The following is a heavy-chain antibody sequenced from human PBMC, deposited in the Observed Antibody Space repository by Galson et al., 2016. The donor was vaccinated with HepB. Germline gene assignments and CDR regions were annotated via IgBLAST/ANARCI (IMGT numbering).Heavy chain of an antibody. V-gene: IGHV4-39*01. CDR3: ARHALLGAKDFHN. CDR1: GGSIRNNYY. D-gene: IGHD1-26*01. J-gene: IGHJ4*02. Sequence: SETLSLTCTVSGGSIRNNYYWGWNRQPPGKGLEWIGSIHHGGTTYYNPSLKSRFTLSVDMSKNQFSLNLRSVTAADTAVYYCARHALLGAKDFHNWGQGTLVTVSS. CDR2: IHHGGTT.